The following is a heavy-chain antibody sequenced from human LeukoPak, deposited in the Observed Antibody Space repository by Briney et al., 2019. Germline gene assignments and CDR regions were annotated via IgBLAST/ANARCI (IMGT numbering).Heavy chain of an antibody. J-gene: IGHJ4*02. Sequence: PSETLSLTCTVSGDSISGCYWSWIRQPPGKGLEWIGYIHYGGSTNYNPSLKSRLTISVDTSKSQFSLKLSSVTAADTAVYYCARQINTAIDYWGQGTLVTVSS. D-gene: IGHD6-25*01. V-gene: IGHV4-59*01. CDR3: ARQINTAIDY. CDR2: IHYGGST. CDR1: GDSISGCY.